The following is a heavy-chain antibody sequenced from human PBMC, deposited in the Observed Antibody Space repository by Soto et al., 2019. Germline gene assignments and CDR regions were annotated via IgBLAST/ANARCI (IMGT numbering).Heavy chain of an antibody. CDR1: GDSVSSSNW. CDR2: IFHGGNT. CDR3: APDEGYGSHFGLDV. J-gene: IGHJ6*02. Sequence: XGTLSLTFAVSGDSVSSSNWWSWFRQSPGKGLEWIGDIFHGGNTNYNPSLKSRVTISVDKSDNQFSLKLNSVTAADTAVYYCAPDEGYGSHFGLDVWGQGTTVTVPS. V-gene: IGHV4-4*02. D-gene: IGHD5-18*01.